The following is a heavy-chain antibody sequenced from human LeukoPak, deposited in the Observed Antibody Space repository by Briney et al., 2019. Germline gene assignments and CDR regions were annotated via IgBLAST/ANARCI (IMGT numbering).Heavy chain of an antibody. V-gene: IGHV3-23*01. D-gene: IGHD3-3*01. CDR2: ISGSGGST. CDR3: AKEGKLKYYDFGVVYSADPFDS. Sequence: GGSLRLFCAASGFTFSSYAMSWVRQAPGKGLEWVSAISGSGGSTYYADSVKGRFTISRDNSKNTLYLQMNSLRAEDTAVYYGAKEGKLKYYDFGVVYSADPFDSWGQGTLVTVPS. J-gene: IGHJ4*02. CDR1: GFTFSSYA.